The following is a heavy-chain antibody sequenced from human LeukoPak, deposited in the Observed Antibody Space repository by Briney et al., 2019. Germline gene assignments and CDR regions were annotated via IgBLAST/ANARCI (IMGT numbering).Heavy chain of an antibody. D-gene: IGHD3-3*01. CDR1: GYTFTSYY. J-gene: IGHJ3*02. CDR2: INPSGGST. V-gene: IGHV1-46*01. Sequence: ASVKVSCKASGYTFTSYYMHWVRQAPGQGLEWMGIINPSGGSTSYAQKFQGRVTMTRDTSTSTVYMELSSLRSEDTAVYYCAGDFLVHFGVVPSDAFDIWGQGTMVTVSS. CDR3: AGDFLVHFGVVPSDAFDI.